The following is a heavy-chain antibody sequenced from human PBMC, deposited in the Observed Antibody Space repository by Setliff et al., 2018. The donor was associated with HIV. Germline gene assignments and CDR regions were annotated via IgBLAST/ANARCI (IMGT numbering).Heavy chain of an antibody. Sequence: SGPTLVNPTQTLTLTCTFSGFSLTTSGVHVGWIRQPPGKALEWLALIFWDDDKRYSPSLKTRLTISKDTSKNQVVLTMTNMDPVDTATYYCAHSLYCSSSNCSGLLFDYWGQGTLVTVSS. CDR1: GFSLTTSGVH. D-gene: IGHD2-2*01. CDR2: IFWDDDK. V-gene: IGHV2-5*02. CDR3: AHSLYCSSSNCSGLLFDY. J-gene: IGHJ4*02.